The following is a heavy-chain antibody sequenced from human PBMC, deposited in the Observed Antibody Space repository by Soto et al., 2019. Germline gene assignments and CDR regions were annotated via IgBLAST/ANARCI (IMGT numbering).Heavy chain of an antibody. J-gene: IGHJ6*02. CDR3: ARDRVAATHTVTYYYYYGMDV. D-gene: IGHD2-15*01. CDR2: ISSSSSYI. Sequence: EVQLVESGGGLVKPGGSLRLSCAASGFTFSSHSMNWVRQAPGKGLEWVSSISSSSSYIYYADSVKGRFTISRDNAKNSLYLQMNSLRAEDTAVYYCARDRVAATHTVTYYYYYGMDVWGQGTTVTVSS. V-gene: IGHV3-21*01. CDR1: GFTFSSHS.